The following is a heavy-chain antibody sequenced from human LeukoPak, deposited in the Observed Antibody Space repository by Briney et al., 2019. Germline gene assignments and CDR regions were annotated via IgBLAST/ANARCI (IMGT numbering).Heavy chain of an antibody. CDR3: ARYYYDSSGYYTFDY. V-gene: IGHV4-59*01. Sequence: SETLSLTCTVSGGSISSYYWSWIRQPPGKGLEWIGYIYYSGSTNYNPSLKSRVTIPVDTSKNQFSLKLSSVTAADTAVYYCARYYYDSSGYYTFDYWGQGTLVTVSS. CDR1: GGSISSYY. J-gene: IGHJ4*02. D-gene: IGHD3-22*01. CDR2: IYYSGST.